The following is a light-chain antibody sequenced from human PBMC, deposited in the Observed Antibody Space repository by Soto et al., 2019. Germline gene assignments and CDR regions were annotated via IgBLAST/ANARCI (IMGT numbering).Light chain of an antibody. V-gene: IGKV3-11*01. J-gene: IGKJ5*01. CDR3: QQRSDWRIT. Sequence: EIVLTQSPATLSLSPGERANLSCGASQSVSSSLAWYQQKHGQAPRLLISDTSNRATGIPARFSGSGSGTDFTLTISSLEPEDFAVYYCQQRSDWRITFGQGTRLEIK. CDR2: DTS. CDR1: QSVSSS.